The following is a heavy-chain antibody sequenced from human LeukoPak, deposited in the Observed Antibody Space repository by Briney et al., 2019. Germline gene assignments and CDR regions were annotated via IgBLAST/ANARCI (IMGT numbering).Heavy chain of an antibody. J-gene: IGHJ4*02. V-gene: IGHV3-49*04. CDR1: GFTFSSYG. Sequence: GGSLRLSCAASGFTFSSYGMHWVRQAPGKGLEWVGFIRSKAYGGTTEYAASVKGRFTISRDDSKSIAYLQMNSLKTEDTAVYYCTRDVVWFGELFNYWGQGTLVTVSS. D-gene: IGHD3-10*01. CDR2: IRSKAYGGTT. CDR3: TRDVVWFGELFNY.